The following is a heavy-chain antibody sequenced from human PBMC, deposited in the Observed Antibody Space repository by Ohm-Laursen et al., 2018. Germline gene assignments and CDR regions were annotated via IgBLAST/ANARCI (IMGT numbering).Heavy chain of an antibody. V-gene: IGHV3-30*18. D-gene: IGHD3-22*01. CDR3: AKAFYYDSSGYYPDY. J-gene: IGHJ4*02. CDR1: GFTFSSYN. Sequence: SLRLSCAATGFTFSSYNMHWVRQAPGKGLEWVAVISYDGSNKYYADSVKGRFTISRDNSKNTLYLQMNSLRAEDTAVYYCAKAFYYDSSGYYPDYWGQGTLVTVSS. CDR2: ISYDGSNK.